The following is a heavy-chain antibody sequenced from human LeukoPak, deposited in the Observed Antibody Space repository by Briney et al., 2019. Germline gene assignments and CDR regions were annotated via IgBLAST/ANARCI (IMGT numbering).Heavy chain of an antibody. Sequence: SETLTLTCTVSGGSISSYYWSWIRQPPGKGLEWIGYIYYSGSTNYNPSLKSRVTISVDTSKNQFSLKLSSVTAADTAVYYCARHLKQQPYAFDIWGQGTMVTVSS. D-gene: IGHD6-13*01. CDR3: ARHLKQQPYAFDI. CDR1: GGSISSYY. J-gene: IGHJ3*02. V-gene: IGHV4-59*08. CDR2: IYYSGST.